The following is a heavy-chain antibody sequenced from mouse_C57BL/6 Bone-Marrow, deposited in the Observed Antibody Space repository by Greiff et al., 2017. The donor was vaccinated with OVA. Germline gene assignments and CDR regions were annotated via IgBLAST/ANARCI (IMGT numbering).Heavy chain of an antibody. V-gene: IGHV1-15*01. CDR3: TRSYRNYGDVDY. D-gene: IGHD2-5*01. J-gene: IGHJ2*01. CDR2: IDPETGGT. CDR1: GYTFTDYE. Sequence: VQLQQSGAELVRPGASVTLSCKASGYTFTDYEMHWVKQTPVHGLEWIGAIDPETGGTAYNQKFKGKAILTADKSSSTAYMELRSLTSEDSAVYYGTRSYRNYGDVDYWGQGTTLTGSS.